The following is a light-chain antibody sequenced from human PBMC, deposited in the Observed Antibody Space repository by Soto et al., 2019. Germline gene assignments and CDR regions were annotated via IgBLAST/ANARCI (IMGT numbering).Light chain of an antibody. CDR2: RNN. CDR1: RSNIGINY. CDR3: AAWDDGLSGWV. Sequence: QLVLTQPPSASGTPGQRVTISCSGSRSNIGINYVYWYQQFPGTAPKLLIYRNNQRPSGVPDRFSGSKSGTSASLAISGPRSDDEADYYCAAWDDGLSGWVFGGGTKVTVL. J-gene: IGLJ3*02. V-gene: IGLV1-47*01.